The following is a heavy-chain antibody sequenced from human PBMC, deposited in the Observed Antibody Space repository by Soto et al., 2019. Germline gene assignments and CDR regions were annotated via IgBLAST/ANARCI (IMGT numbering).Heavy chain of an antibody. CDR3: ARGRTVVQADRGSGWFDP. J-gene: IGHJ5*02. D-gene: IGHD2-2*01. CDR1: GGSFSGYY. CDR2: INHSGST. V-gene: IGHV4-34*01. Sequence: SETLSLTCAVYGGSFSGYYWSWIRQPPGKGLEWIGEINHSGSTNYNPSLKSRVTISVDTSKNQFSLKLSSVTAADTAVYYCARGRTVVQADRGSGWFDPWGQGTLVTVSS.